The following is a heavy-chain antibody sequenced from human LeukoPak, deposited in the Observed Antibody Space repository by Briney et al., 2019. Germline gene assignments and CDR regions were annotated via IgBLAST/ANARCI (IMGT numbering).Heavy chain of an antibody. J-gene: IGHJ4*02. CDR2: IWYDGINE. Sequence: PGGSLRLSCAATGFTFSTYDMHWVRQAPGKGLEWVAVIWYDGINEYYADSVKGRFTISRDNAKNSLFLQMNSLRAEDTAIYYCTTDTWYSAGHWGQGTLVTVSS. CDR3: TTDTWYSAGH. D-gene: IGHD2-15*01. V-gene: IGHV3-33*03. CDR1: GFTFSTYD.